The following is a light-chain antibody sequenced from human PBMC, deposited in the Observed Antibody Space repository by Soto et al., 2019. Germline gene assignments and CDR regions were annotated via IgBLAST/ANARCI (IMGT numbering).Light chain of an antibody. CDR3: QQLNSYPRT. V-gene: IGKV1-9*01. Sequence: IQLTQSPSSLSASVGDRVTITCRASQGISSYLAWYQQKPGTAPKLLIYAASTLQSGVPSRFSGSGSGTDFALSISSLQPEDFATYYCQQLNSYPRTFGQWTKVEIK. CDR2: AAS. J-gene: IGKJ1*01. CDR1: QGISSY.